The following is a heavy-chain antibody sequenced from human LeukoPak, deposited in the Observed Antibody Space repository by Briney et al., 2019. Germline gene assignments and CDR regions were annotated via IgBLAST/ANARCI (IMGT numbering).Heavy chain of an antibody. CDR2: IYTGGST. Sequence: KSSETLSLTCTVSGGSISSYYWSWIRQPPGKGLEWIGYIYTGGSTNYNPSLKSRVTISVDTSKNQFSLKLSSVTAADTAVYYCARRPPGYYYDSSGYSEAWGQGTLVTVSS. CDR3: ARRPPGYYYDSSGYSEA. J-gene: IGHJ5*02. D-gene: IGHD3-22*01. V-gene: IGHV4-4*09. CDR1: GGSISSYY.